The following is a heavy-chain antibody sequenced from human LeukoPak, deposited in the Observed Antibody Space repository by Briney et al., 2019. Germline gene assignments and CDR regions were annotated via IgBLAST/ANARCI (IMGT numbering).Heavy chain of an antibody. D-gene: IGHD1-1*01. CDR1: GFTFSSYW. CDR3: AREPEGGNVDY. V-gene: IGHV3-7*03. J-gene: IGHJ4*02. Sequence: GGSLRLSCAASGFTFSSYWMSWVRQAPGKGLEWVANIKQDGSEKYYVDSVKGRFTISRDNAKNPLYLQMNSLRAEDTAVYYCAREPEGGNVDYWGQGTLVTVSS. CDR2: IKQDGSEK.